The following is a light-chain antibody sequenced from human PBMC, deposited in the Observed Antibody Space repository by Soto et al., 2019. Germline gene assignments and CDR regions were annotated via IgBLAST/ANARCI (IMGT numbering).Light chain of an antibody. CDR2: ASR. Sequence: QSVLTQPPSVSGAPGQSVTISCTGSRSNIGAGYDVHWYQQLPGTAPKLLIYASRHRPSGVPDRFSGSKSATSASLAITGLQAEDEADYYCQSYDSSLSASDWVFGGGTKVTVL. V-gene: IGLV1-40*01. CDR3: QSYDSSLSASDWV. CDR1: RSNIGAGYD. J-gene: IGLJ3*02.